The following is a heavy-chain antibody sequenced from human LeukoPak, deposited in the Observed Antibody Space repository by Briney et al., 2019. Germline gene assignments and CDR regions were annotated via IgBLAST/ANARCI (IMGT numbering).Heavy chain of an antibody. V-gene: IGHV3-30*04. CDR3: ARGYGSGTYPNWFDS. CDR1: GFTFSSYA. D-gene: IGHD3-10*01. Sequence: GRSLRLSCAASGFTFSSYAMHWVRQAPGKGLEWVAVISYDGSNKYYADSVKGRFTISRDNSKNTLYLQMNSLRAEDTAVYYCARGYGSGTYPNWFDSWGQGTLVTVSS. CDR2: ISYDGSNK. J-gene: IGHJ5*01.